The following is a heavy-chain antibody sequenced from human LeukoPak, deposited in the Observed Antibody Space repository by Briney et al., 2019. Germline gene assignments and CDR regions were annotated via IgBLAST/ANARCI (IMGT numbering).Heavy chain of an antibody. CDR3: ARQDTVTTPLDY. J-gene: IGHJ4*02. CDR2: IYPGDSDT. Sequence: ASVKVSCKASGYTFTSYWIGWVRQMPGKGLEWMGIIYPGDSDTRYSPSFQGQVTISADKSISTAYLQWSSLKASDTAMYYCARQDTVTTPLDYWGQGTLVTVSS. CDR1: GYTFTSYW. V-gene: IGHV5-51*01. D-gene: IGHD4-17*01.